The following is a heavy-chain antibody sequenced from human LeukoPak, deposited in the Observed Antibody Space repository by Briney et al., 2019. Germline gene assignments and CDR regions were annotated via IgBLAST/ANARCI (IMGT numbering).Heavy chain of an antibody. V-gene: IGHV4-38-2*01. J-gene: IGHJ4*02. D-gene: IGHD2-2*01. CDR2: IYHSGST. CDR3: ARNGTSGYFDY. CDR1: GYSISSAYY. Sequence: PSETLSLTCAVSGYSISSAYYWGWLRQPPGKGLEWIGSIYHSGSTHYNPSLKSRVTISVDTSKNQFSLKLSSVTAADTAVYYCARNGTSGYFDYWGQGTLVTVSS.